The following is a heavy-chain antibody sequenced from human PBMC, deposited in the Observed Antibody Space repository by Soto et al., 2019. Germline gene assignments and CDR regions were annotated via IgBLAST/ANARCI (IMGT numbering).Heavy chain of an antibody. V-gene: IGHV3-23*01. D-gene: IGHD2-21*01. CDR1: RFTLRNYV. J-gene: IGHJ3*02. CDR2: TGGSGDT. CDR3: AMLGHCGGLRFSSFDM. Sequence: EVQLLESGGGLVQPGGSLRLSCAASRFTLRNYVVNWVRQAPGKGLEWVSTTGGSGDTYYPDSVKGRFTITRDNSKNTVYLEMITLSAEDTAVYYCAMLGHCGGLRFSSFDMWGQGTVVTVSS.